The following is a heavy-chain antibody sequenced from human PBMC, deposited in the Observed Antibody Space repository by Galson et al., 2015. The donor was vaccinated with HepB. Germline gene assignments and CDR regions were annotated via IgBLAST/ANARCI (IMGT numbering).Heavy chain of an antibody. D-gene: IGHD2-2*01. Sequence: SVKVSCKASGYTFTSYGISWVRQAPGQGLEWMGWISAYNGDTNYAQKLQGRVSMTTDTSTNTAYMELRSLRSDDTAVYYCARAGIVVVPATNRYYFYGMGVWGQGTTVTVSS. CDR3: ARAGIVVVPATNRYYFYGMGV. CDR1: GYTFTSYG. V-gene: IGHV1-18*04. CDR2: ISAYNGDT. J-gene: IGHJ6*02.